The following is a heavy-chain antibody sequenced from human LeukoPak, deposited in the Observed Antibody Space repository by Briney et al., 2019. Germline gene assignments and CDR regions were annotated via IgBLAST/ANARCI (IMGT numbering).Heavy chain of an antibody. CDR2: IYHSGST. V-gene: IGHV4-30-2*01. J-gene: IGHJ4*02. CDR1: GGSISSYS. Sequence: SETLSLTCTVSGGSISSYSWSWIRQPPGKGLEWIGYIYHSGSTYYNPSLKSRVTISVDRSKNQFSLKLSSVTAADTAVYYCASSTVTTWPLFDYWGQGTLVTVSS. D-gene: IGHD4-17*01. CDR3: ASSTVTTWPLFDY.